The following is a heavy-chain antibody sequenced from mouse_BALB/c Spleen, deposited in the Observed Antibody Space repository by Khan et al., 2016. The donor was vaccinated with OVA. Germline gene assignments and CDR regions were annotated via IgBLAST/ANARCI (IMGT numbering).Heavy chain of an antibody. J-gene: IGHJ2*01. CDR1: GYAITSDYA. CDR3: ARSGTISTVVVTDFDF. D-gene: IGHD1-1*01. CDR2: IKYSGST. Sequence: EVKLEESGPGLVKPSQSLSLTCTVTGYAITSDYAWNWIRQFPGNKLEWMGYIKYSGSTSYNPSLKSRISITRDTSKNQFFLQLKSVTSEDTATYYWARSGTISTVVVTDFDFWGQGTTLTVSS. V-gene: IGHV3-2*02.